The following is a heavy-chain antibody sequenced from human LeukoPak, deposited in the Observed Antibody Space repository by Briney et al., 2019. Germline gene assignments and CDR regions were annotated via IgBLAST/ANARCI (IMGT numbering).Heavy chain of an antibody. CDR1: GYTCNDFE. CDR3: ARGGSSGVYYNAVDL. CDR2: INIGETSI. J-gene: IGHJ3*01. D-gene: IGHD3-22*01. Sequence: GGSLRLPCALSGYTCNDFEMNWVRQAPGKGLEWISYINIGETSILYADSVKGRFTISRDVARNSLYLQMNSLRAEDTAVYYCARGGSSGVYYNAVDLWVQGKGVTVSS. V-gene: IGHV3-48*03.